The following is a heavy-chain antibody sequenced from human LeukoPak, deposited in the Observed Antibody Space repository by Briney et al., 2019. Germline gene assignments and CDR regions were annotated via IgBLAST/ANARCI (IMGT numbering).Heavy chain of an antibody. CDR2: IYYSGST. V-gene: IGHV4-39*01. CDR3: ARWVKVLRYFDWLSNWFDP. J-gene: IGHJ5*02. CDR1: GGSISSSSYY. D-gene: IGHD3-9*01. Sequence: SETLSLTCTVSGGSISSSSYYWGWIRQPPGKGLEWIGSIYYSGSTYYNPSLKGRVTISVDTSKNQFSLKLSSVTAADTAVYYCARWVKVLRYFDWLSNWFDPWGQGTLVTVSS.